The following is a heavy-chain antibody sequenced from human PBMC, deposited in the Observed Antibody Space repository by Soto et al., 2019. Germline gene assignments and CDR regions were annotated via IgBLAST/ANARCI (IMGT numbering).Heavy chain of an antibody. D-gene: IGHD2-2*02. J-gene: IGHJ4*02. Sequence: SVKVSCKVSGSRFSNYVISWVRQAPGHGLEWLGRIIPIFNSTKYAQSFQGRVTITADKSTSTASLELSSLRSDDTAVYYWAREGRGKKAGYNGLVSLGYWGQGTLVTVSS. V-gene: IGHV1-69*06. CDR1: GSRFSNYV. CDR2: IIPIFNST. CDR3: AREGRGKKAGYNGLVSLGY.